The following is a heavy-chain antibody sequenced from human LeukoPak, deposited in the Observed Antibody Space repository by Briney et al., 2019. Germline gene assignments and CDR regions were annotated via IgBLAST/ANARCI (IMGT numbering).Heavy chain of an antibody. CDR3: ARDYTMVRGALRD. V-gene: IGHV3-30*05. CDR2: ISHDGSNK. CDR1: GFTFSSYG. D-gene: IGHD3-10*01. Sequence: PGGSLRLSCAASGFTFSSYGMHWVRQAPGKGLQWVALISHDGSNKYYADSVKGRFTISRDNSKNTLYLQMNSLRAEDTAVYYCARDYTMVRGALRDWGQGTLVTVSS. J-gene: IGHJ4*02.